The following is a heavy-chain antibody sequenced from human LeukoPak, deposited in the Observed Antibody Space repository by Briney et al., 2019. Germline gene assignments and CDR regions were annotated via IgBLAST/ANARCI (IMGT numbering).Heavy chain of an antibody. Sequence: GGSLRLSCAASGFTFSSYSMNWVRQAPGKGLEWVGRIKSKTDGGTTDYAAPVKGRFTISRDDSKNTLYLQMNSLKTEDTAVYYCTTDRPPYGDYDWGDYWGQGTLVTVSS. J-gene: IGHJ4*02. CDR3: TTDRPPYGDYDWGDY. V-gene: IGHV3-15*01. CDR1: GFTFSSYS. D-gene: IGHD4-17*01. CDR2: IKSKTDGGTT.